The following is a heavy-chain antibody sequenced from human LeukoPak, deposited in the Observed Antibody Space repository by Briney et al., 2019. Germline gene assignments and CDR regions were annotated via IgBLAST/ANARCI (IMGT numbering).Heavy chain of an antibody. CDR2: ISNDGSSK. J-gene: IGHJ4*02. D-gene: IGHD6-19*01. Sequence: GGSLRLSCAASGFTFSSYVMHWVRQAPGKGLEWVALISNDGSSKYYADSVKGRFTISRDNSKNTLYLQMSSLRTEDTVVYYCARGGSDWYNGDYWGQGTLVTVSS. V-gene: IGHV3-30-3*01. CDR1: GFTFSSYV. CDR3: ARGGSDWYNGDY.